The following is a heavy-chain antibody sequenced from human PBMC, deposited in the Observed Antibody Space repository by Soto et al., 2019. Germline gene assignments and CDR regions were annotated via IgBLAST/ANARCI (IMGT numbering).Heavy chain of an antibody. D-gene: IGHD5-12*01. CDR3: TTPRLGYSGYDGDAFDI. CDR1: GFTFSNAW. J-gene: IGHJ3*02. V-gene: IGHV3-15*01. Sequence: GGSLRLSCAASGFTFSNAWMSWVHQAPGKGLEWVGRIKSKTDGGTTDYAAPVKGRFTISRDDSKNTLYLQMNSLKTEDTAVYYCTTPRLGYSGYDGDAFDIWGQGTMVTVSS. CDR2: IKSKTDGGTT.